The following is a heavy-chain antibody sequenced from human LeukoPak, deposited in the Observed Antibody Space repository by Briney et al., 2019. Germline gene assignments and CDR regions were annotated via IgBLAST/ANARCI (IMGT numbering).Heavy chain of an antibody. D-gene: IGHD4-23*01. V-gene: IGHV3-66*01. CDR2: IYSGGIT. CDR1: GFTVSSNY. CDR3: ARDDGNGGPFDY. Sequence: TGGSLRLSCVVSGFTVSSNYMKWVREAPGKGLEWVSVIYSGGITYYTDSVKGRFTVSRDYSKNTLYLQMNSLRAEDTAVYYCARDDGNGGPFDYWGQGTLVTVSS. J-gene: IGHJ4*02.